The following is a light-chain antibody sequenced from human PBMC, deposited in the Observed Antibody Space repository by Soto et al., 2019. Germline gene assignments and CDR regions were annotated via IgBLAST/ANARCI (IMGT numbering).Light chain of an antibody. CDR3: QQYNNWPLT. CDR2: GAS. V-gene: IGKV3-15*01. J-gene: IGKJ4*01. Sequence: IVMTQSPATLSVSPGERAILSCRASQSVSSNLAWYQQKPGQAPRLLIYGASTRATAIPARFSGSGSGTEFTLTISSLQSEEFAIYYCQQYNNWPLTFGGGTKVEIK. CDR1: QSVSSN.